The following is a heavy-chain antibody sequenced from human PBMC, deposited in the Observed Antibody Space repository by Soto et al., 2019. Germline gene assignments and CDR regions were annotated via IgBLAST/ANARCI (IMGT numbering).Heavy chain of an antibody. J-gene: IGHJ4*02. CDR2: XSAXNGNT. D-gene: IGHD6-6*01. CDR1: GYTFTSYG. CDR3: ARAGKYSSSFFDY. Sequence: QVQLVQSGAEVKKPGASVKVSCKASGYTFTSYGISWVRQAPGXXXXXXGXXSAXNGNTNYAQKLQGRVTMTTDTSTSTAYMELRSLRSDDTAVYYCARAGKYSSSFFDYWGQGTLVTVSS. V-gene: IGHV1-18*01.